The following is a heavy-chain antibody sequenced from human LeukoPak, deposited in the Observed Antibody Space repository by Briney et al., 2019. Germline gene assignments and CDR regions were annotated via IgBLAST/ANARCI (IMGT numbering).Heavy chain of an antibody. CDR2: INHSGST. CDR3: ARGRFYDFWSGYYY. J-gene: IGHJ4*02. V-gene: IGHV4-34*01. D-gene: IGHD3-3*01. Sequence: SETLSLICAVYGGFFSGYYWSWIRQPPGKGLEWIGEINHSGSTNYNPSLKSRVTISVDTSKNQFSLKLSSVTAADTAVYYCARGRFYDFWSGYYYWGQGTLVTVSS. CDR1: GGFFSGYY.